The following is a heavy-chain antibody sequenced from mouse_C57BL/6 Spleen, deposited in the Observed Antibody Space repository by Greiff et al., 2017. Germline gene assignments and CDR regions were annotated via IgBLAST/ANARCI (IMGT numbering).Heavy chain of an antibody. CDR1: GFSLTSYG. J-gene: IGHJ4*01. V-gene: IGHV2-6*01. CDR3: ASGGGAMDY. Sequence: QVQLQQSGPGLVAPSQSLSITCTVSGFSLTSYGVDWVRQSPGKGLEWLGVIWGVGSTNYNSALKSRLSTSKNNSKSQVFLKMNSLQTDDTAMYYCASGGGAMDYWGQGTSVTVSS. CDR2: IWGVGST.